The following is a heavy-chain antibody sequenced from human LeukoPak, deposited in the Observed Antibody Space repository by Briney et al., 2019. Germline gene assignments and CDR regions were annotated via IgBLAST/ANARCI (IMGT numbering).Heavy chain of an antibody. J-gene: IGHJ4*02. D-gene: IGHD2-15*01. CDR1: GGSFSGYY. CDR3: PRDRRGGSNYFDY. V-gene: IGHV4-34*01. Sequence: SETLSLTCAVYGGSFSGYYWSWIRQPPGKGLEWIGEINHSGSTNYNPSLKSRVTISVDTSKNQFSLKLSSVTAADTAVYYCPRDRRGGSNYFDYWGQGTLVTVSS. CDR2: INHSGST.